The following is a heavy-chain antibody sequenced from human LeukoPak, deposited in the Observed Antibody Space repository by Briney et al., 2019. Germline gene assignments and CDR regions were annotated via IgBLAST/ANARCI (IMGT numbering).Heavy chain of an antibody. CDR2: IKSKTDGEAT. V-gene: IGHV3-15*01. Sequence: PGGSLRLSCAASGFTFSDYYMSWIRQAPGKGLEWVGRIKSKTDGEATDYAAPVKGRFTISRDDSKNTLYLQMNSLKTEDTAVYYCTTGVGYSGYAVWGQGTLVTVSS. CDR3: TTGVGYSGYAV. J-gene: IGHJ4*02. D-gene: IGHD5-12*01. CDR1: GFTFSDYY.